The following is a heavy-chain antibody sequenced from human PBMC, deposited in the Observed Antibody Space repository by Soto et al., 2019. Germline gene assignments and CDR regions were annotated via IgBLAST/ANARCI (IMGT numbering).Heavy chain of an antibody. CDR1: GGSISSISDY. J-gene: IGHJ4*02. Sequence: QPQLQESGPGLVKPSETLSLTCSVSGGSISSISDYWGWIRQPPGNGLEWIGSIFYSGTTYYNPSRKSRVTLSVDTSNNQFSLNLSSVTAADTAVYYCERHIVAGIAAAGGRFAYWGQGSLVTVSS. CDR3: ERHIVAGIAAAGGRFAY. V-gene: IGHV4-39*01. CDR2: IFYSGTT. D-gene: IGHD6-13*01.